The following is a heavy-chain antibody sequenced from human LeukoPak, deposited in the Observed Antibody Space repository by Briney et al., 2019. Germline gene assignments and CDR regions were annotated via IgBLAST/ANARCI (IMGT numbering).Heavy chain of an antibody. Sequence: ASVKVSCKASGYTFTEYYMHWVRQAPGQGLEWMGWINANTGGTNYAQKFQGGVTMTRDTSISTVYMELSRLRSDDTAVYYCARDLGGRSWGGYCSGGSCYRRSYFDYWGQGTLVTVSS. CDR2: INANTGGT. J-gene: IGHJ4*02. D-gene: IGHD2-15*01. CDR3: ARDLGGRSWGGYCSGGSCYRRSYFDY. CDR1: GYTFTEYY. V-gene: IGHV1-2*02.